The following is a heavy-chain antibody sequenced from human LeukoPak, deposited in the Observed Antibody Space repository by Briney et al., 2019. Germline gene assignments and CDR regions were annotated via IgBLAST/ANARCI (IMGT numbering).Heavy chain of an antibody. CDR1: GGTFSSYA. Sequence: ASVKVSCKASGGTFSSYAISWVRQAPGQGLEWMGGIIPIFGTANYAQKFQGRVTITADKSTSTAYMELSSLRSEDTAVYYCARALNYGDYGINWFDPWGQGTLVTVSS. CDR2: IIPIFGTA. V-gene: IGHV1-69*06. D-gene: IGHD4-17*01. CDR3: ARALNYGDYGINWFDP. J-gene: IGHJ5*02.